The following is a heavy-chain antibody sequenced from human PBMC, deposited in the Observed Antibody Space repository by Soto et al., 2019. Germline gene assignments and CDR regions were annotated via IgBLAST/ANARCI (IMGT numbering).Heavy chain of an antibody. Sequence: SETLSLTCTVSDGSISSYYWSWIRQPPGKGLEWIGYIYYSGSTNYNPSLKSRVTISVDTSKNQFSLKLSSVTAADTAVYYCALVVVVAANPEDYYYYYMDVWGKGTTVTVSS. CDR2: IYYSGST. V-gene: IGHV4-59*01. CDR1: DGSISSYY. J-gene: IGHJ6*03. D-gene: IGHD2-15*01. CDR3: ALVVVVAANPEDYYYYYMDV.